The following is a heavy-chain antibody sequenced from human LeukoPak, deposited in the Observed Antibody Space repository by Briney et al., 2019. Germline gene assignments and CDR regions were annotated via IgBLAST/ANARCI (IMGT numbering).Heavy chain of an antibody. V-gene: IGHV3-48*01. J-gene: IGHJ4*02. D-gene: IGHD2/OR15-2a*01. Sequence: GGSLLLSCAASGFTFTSYTMNWVRQAPGKGLEWVSYITSSSSTIYYADSVKGRFTMSRDNAENSLYLQMNSLRAEDTAVYYCARNFDSWGQGTLVTVSS. CDR1: GFTFTSYT. CDR2: ITSSSSTI. CDR3: ARNFDS.